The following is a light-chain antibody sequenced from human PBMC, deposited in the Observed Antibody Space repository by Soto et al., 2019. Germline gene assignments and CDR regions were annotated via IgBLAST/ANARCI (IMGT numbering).Light chain of an antibody. CDR2: DAS. V-gene: IGKV3-11*01. Sequence: EIVLTQSPATLSLSPGERATLSCRASQSVSSYLAWYQQKPGQAPRLLIYDASNRATGIPARFSGSGSGTDFTLTISSLEPEDFAVYYCQQRRKWTRPLGQGTKVEIK. CDR1: QSVSSY. J-gene: IGKJ1*01. CDR3: QQRRKWTRP.